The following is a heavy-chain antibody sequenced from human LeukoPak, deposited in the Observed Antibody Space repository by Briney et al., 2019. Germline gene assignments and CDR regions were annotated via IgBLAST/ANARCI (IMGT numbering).Heavy chain of an antibody. Sequence: PGRSLRLSCAASGFTFSSYAMHWVRQAPGKGLEWVAFIRYDGSNKYYADSVKGRFTISRDNSKNTLYLQMNSLRAEDTAVYYCAKRGLAVAGTEGLRYYYYYMDVWGKGTTVTISS. D-gene: IGHD6-19*01. V-gene: IGHV3-30*02. CDR2: IRYDGSNK. CDR3: AKRGLAVAGTEGLRYYYYYMDV. CDR1: GFTFSSYA. J-gene: IGHJ6*03.